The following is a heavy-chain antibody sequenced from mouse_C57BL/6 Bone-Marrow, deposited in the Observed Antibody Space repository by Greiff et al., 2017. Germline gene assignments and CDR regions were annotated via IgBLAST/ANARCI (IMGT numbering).Heavy chain of an antibody. CDR2: ISSGGSYT. D-gene: IGHD1-1*01. Sequence: VTLVESGGDLVKPGGSLKLSCAASGFTFSSYGMSWVRPTPDKRLEWVATISSGGSYTYYPDSVQGRFTISRDNAKNTQYLQMSSLKSEDTAMYYCARLTTVLYWYFDVWGTGTTVTVSS. J-gene: IGHJ1*03. CDR3: ARLTTVLYWYFDV. CDR1: GFTFSSYG. V-gene: IGHV5-6*02.